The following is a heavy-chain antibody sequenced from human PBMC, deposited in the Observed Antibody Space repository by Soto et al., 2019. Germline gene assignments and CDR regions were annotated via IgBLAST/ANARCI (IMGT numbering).Heavy chain of an antibody. CDR2: INQDGGDK. J-gene: IGHJ4*02. CDR3: ARSFDLYYDSSGGGFY. CDR1: GFTFSYHW. D-gene: IGHD3-22*01. Sequence: GGSVRLSCAASGFTFSYHWMIWVRQAPGKGLEWVANINQDGGDKYYVDSVRGRFTISRDNAKNSLYLQMNSLRAEDTAVYYCARSFDLYYDSSGGGFYWSQGTLVTVSS. V-gene: IGHV3-7*01.